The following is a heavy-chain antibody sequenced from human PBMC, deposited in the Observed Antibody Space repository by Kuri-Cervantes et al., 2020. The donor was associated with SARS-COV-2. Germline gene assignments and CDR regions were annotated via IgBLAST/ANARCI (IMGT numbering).Heavy chain of an antibody. J-gene: IGHJ4*02. CDR1: GYSFNDYY. CDR2: INPNSGGT. Sequence: ASVKVSCKASGYSFNDYYIYWVRQAPGQGLEWMGWINPNSGGTNYAQKFQGWVTMTRDTSLSISYMELSRLTSDDTAVYYCARGEGSRGPMVVLGWRRAGRLDFWGQGTLVTVSS. CDR3: ARGEGSRGPMVVLGWRRAGRLDF. D-gene: IGHD4/OR15-4a*01. V-gene: IGHV1-2*04.